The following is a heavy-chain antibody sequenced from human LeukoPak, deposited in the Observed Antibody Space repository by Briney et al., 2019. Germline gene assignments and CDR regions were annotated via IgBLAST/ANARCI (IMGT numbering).Heavy chain of an antibody. CDR1: RFTFSSFG. V-gene: IGHV3-30*18. CDR3: AKQGGGSGWYLSY. J-gene: IGHJ4*02. D-gene: IGHD6-19*01. Sequence: PGGSLRLSCAASRFTFSSFGMHWVRQAPGKGLEWVVVISYDERNKYYADSVKGRFTISRDNSKNTLYLQMNSLRAEDTAVYYCAKQGGGSGWYLSYWGQGTLVTVSS. CDR2: ISYDERNK.